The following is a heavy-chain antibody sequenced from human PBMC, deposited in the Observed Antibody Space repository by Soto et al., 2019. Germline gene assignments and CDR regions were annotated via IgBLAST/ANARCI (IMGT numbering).Heavy chain of an antibody. CDR2: VYYTGFT. CDR3: ARLPVVVIALGYFDP. CDR1: GDSLSGSYN. V-gene: IGHV4-39*01. J-gene: IGHJ5*02. Sequence: QLQLQESGPGLVKPSETLSLTCTVSGDSLSGSYNWGWVRQPPGKGLECIGAVYYTGFTYYNPSLKSRLTISLDTSKNQFSLRLSSVTAADTAIYYCARLPVVVIALGYFDPWGPGTLVTVSS. D-gene: IGHD2-21*01.